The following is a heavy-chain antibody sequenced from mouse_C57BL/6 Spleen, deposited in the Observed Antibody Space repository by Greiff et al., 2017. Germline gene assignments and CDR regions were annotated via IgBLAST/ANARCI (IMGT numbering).Heavy chain of an antibody. CDR3: ARIAITTVVGDWYFDV. Sequence: QVQLQQSGPELVKPGASVKISCKASGYAFSSSWMNWVKQRPGKGLEWIGRIYPGDGDTNYNGKFKGKATLTADKSSSTAYMQLSSLTSEDSAVYFCARIAITTVVGDWYFDVWGTGTTVTVSS. CDR1: GYAFSSSW. D-gene: IGHD1-1*01. CDR2: IYPGDGDT. V-gene: IGHV1-82*01. J-gene: IGHJ1*03.